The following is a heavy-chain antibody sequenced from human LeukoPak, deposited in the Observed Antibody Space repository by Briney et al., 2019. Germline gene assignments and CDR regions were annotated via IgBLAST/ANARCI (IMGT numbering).Heavy chain of an antibody. CDR2: IYHSGST. CDR3: ATRRSGWDFDY. V-gene: IGHV4-30-2*01. Sequence: PSETLSLTCTVSGGSISSGGYYWSWIRQPPGKGLEWIGYIYHSGSTYYNPSLKSRVTISVDRSKNQFSLKLSSVTAEDTAVYYCATRRSGWDFDYWGQGTLVLVSS. J-gene: IGHJ4*02. D-gene: IGHD6-19*01. CDR1: GGSISSGGYY.